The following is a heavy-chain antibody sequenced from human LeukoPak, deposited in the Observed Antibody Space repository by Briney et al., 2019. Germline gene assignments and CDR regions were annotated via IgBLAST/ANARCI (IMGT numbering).Heavy chain of an antibody. CDR3: ARVGPAYSNYYPVFDY. Sequence: GASVKVSCKASGYTFTSYGISWVRQAPGQGLEWMGWISAYNGNTNYAQKLQGRVTMTTDTSTSTAYMELRSLRSDDTAVYYCARVGPAYSNYYPVFDYWGQGTLVTVSS. J-gene: IGHJ4*02. D-gene: IGHD4-11*01. V-gene: IGHV1-18*01. CDR1: GYTFTSYG. CDR2: ISAYNGNT.